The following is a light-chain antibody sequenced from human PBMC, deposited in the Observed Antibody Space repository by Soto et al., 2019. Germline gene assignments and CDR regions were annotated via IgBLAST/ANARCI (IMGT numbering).Light chain of an antibody. Sequence: TVTISCSGITSNIGNNYVSWYQQLPGTAPKLLIYDNNKRPSGIPDRFSGSKSGTSATLGITGLQTGDEADYYCLTWDSRLNVRVFGNGPKVTVL. CDR3: LTWDSRLNVRV. CDR2: DNN. V-gene: IGLV1-51*01. CDR1: TSNIGNNY. J-gene: IGLJ1*01.